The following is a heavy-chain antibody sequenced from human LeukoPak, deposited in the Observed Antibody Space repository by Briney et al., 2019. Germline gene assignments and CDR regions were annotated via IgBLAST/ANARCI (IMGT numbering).Heavy chain of an antibody. V-gene: IGHV4-4*07. CDR3: AREGSMTARPFVSIDY. J-gene: IGHJ4*02. CDR1: GGSISSYY. D-gene: IGHD2-21*02. Sequence: PSETLSLTCTVSGGSISSYYWSWIRQPAGKGLEWIGRIHTSGNTDYSPSLKSRVTMSVDTSKNQFSLKLNSVTAADTAVYYCAREGSMTARPFVSIDYWGQGTLVTVSS. CDR2: IHTSGNT.